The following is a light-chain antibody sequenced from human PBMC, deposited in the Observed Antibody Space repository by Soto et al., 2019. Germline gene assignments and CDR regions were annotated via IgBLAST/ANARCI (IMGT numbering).Light chain of an antibody. Sequence: QLVLTQPPSVSGAPGQRVTISCTGSSSNIGAGYDVHWYQQLPGRAPKLLIYGNTNRPSGVPDRFSGSKSGTSASLAITGLQAEDEADYYCLSFDSSLSVVFGGGTQLT. CDR3: LSFDSSLSVV. V-gene: IGLV1-40*01. J-gene: IGLJ2*01. CDR2: GNT. CDR1: SSNIGAGYD.